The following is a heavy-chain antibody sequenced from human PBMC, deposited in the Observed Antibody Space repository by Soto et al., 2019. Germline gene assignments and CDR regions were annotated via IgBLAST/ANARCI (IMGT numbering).Heavy chain of an antibody. D-gene: IGHD3-10*01. J-gene: IGHJ3*02. Sequence: QVQLVQSGAEVKKPGASVKVSCKASGYTFTSYDINWVRQATGQGLEWMGWMNPNSGNTGYAQKFQGRVTMTRNTSISTAYMELSSLRSEDTAVYYCARAWERSLLWFGELSSRDADAFDIWGQGTMVTVSS. CDR1: GYTFTSYD. CDR2: MNPNSGNT. CDR3: ARAWERSLLWFGELSSRDADAFDI. V-gene: IGHV1-8*01.